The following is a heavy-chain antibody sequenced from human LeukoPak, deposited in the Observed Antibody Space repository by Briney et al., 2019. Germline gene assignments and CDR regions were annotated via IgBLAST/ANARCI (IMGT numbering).Heavy chain of an antibody. Sequence: GGSLRLSCAASGFTFSSYSMNWVRQAPGKGLEWVSSISSSSYIYYADSVKGRFTISRDNAKNSLYLQMNSLRAEDTAVYYCARFYYDSSGYDYWGQGTLVTVSS. CDR2: ISSSSYI. V-gene: IGHV3-21*01. D-gene: IGHD3-22*01. CDR1: GFTFSSYS. CDR3: ARFYYDSSGYDY. J-gene: IGHJ4*02.